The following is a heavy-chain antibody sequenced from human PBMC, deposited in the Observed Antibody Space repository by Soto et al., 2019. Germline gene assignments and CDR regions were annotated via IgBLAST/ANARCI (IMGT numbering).Heavy chain of an antibody. CDR1: GGSISSYY. D-gene: IGHD3-16*01. CDR2: IYYSGST. CDR3: ARGGDLQNWFDP. J-gene: IGHJ5*02. V-gene: IGHV4-59*01. Sequence: QVQLQESGPGLVKPSETLSLTCTVSGGSISSYYWSWIRQPPGKGLEWIGYIYYSGSTNYNPSLTSRVTTSVYTSKNQFSLKLSSVTAADTAVYYCARGGDLQNWFDPWGQGTLVTVSS.